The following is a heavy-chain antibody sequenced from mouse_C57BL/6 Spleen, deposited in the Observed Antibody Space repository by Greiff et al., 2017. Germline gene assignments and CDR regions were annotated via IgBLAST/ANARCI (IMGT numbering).Heavy chain of an antibody. CDR1: GFSLTSYG. Sequence: QVQLKESGPGLVAPSQSLSITCTVSGFSLTSYGVHWVRQPPGKGLEWLVVIWSDGSTTYNSALKSRLSISKDNSKSQVFLKMNTLQTDDTAMYYCARHSDYTNYSAMDYWGQGTSVTVSS. V-gene: IGHV2-6-1*01. D-gene: IGHD2-4*01. J-gene: IGHJ4*01. CDR3: ARHSDYTNYSAMDY. CDR2: IWSDGST.